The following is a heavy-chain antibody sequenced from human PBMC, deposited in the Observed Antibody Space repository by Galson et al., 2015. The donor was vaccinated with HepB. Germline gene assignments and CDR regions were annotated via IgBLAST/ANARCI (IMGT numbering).Heavy chain of an antibody. CDR2: ISSSSSTI. V-gene: IGHV3-48*02. CDR1: GFTFSSYS. J-gene: IGHJ2*01. Sequence: SLRLSCAASGFTFSSYSMNWVRQAPGKGLEWVSYISSSSSTIYYADSVKGRFTISRDNAKNSLYLQMNSLRDEDTAVYYCARDPSPNWGWTLRYWYFDLWGRGTLVTVSS. CDR3: ARDPSPNWGWTLRYWYFDL. D-gene: IGHD7-27*01.